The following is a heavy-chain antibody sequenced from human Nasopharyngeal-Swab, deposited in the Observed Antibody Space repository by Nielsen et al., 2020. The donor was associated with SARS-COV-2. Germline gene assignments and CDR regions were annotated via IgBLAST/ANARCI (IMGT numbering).Heavy chain of an antibody. J-gene: IGHJ4*02. CDR3: ARDSSSPSPYFDY. CDR1: GFTFSSYA. V-gene: IGHV3-30-3*01. Sequence: GGSLRLSCAASGFTFSSYAMHWVRQAPGKGLEWVAVISYDGSNKYYADSVKGRFTISRDNSKNTLYLQMNSLRAEDTAVYYCARDSSSPSPYFDYWGQGTLVTVSS. D-gene: IGHD6-13*01. CDR2: ISYDGSNK.